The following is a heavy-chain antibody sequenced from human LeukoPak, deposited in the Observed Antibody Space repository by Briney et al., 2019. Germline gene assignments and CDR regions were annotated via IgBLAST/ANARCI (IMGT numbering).Heavy chain of an antibody. CDR2: IKQDGSEK. CDR1: GFTSSSYW. J-gene: IGHJ4*02. CDR3: ARDRGSSGWYEFDY. Sequence: GGSLRLSCAASGFTSSSYWMSWVRQATGKGLEWVANIKQDGSEKYYVDSVKGRFTISRDNAKNSLYLRMNSLRAEDTAVYYCARDRGSSGWYEFDYWGQGTLVTVSS. D-gene: IGHD6-19*01. V-gene: IGHV3-7*01.